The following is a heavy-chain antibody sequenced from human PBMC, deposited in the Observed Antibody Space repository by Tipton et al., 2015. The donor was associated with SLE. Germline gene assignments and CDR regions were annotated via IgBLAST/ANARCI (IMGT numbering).Heavy chain of an antibody. CDR2: IYHSGST. Sequence: TLSLTCTVSGYSISSGYYWGWIRQPPGKGLEWIGNIYHSGSTYYNPSLKSRVTISVDTSKKQFSLKLSSVTAADTAVYYCARAGQAAAGPFGYWGQGIQVTVSS. V-gene: IGHV4-38-2*02. CDR3: ARAGQAAAGPFGY. D-gene: IGHD6-13*01. J-gene: IGHJ4*02. CDR1: GYSISSGYY.